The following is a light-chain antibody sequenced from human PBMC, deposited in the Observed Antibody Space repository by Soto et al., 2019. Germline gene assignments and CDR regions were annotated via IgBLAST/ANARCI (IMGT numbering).Light chain of an antibody. CDR3: SSYAGSNINV. CDR2: EVS. V-gene: IGLV2-8*01. Sequence: QSALTQPPSASGSPGQSVAISCTGTSSDVGGYNYVSWYQQRPGKAPKLMIYEVSTRPSGVPDRFSGSKSGNTASLTVSGLQAEDESDYYCSSYAGSNINVFGTGTKVTVL. CDR1: SSDVGGYNY. J-gene: IGLJ1*01.